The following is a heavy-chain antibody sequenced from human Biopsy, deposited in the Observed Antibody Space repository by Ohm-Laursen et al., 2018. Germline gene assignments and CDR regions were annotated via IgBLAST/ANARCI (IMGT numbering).Heavy chain of an antibody. CDR3: ARVRGGFLEWFDY. V-gene: IGHV4-61*03. Sequence: GTLSLTCSVSGDSISDSFHFWSWIRQPPGKVMEWIASIYYSGTTHKNPSLKSRVTISVDTSQGLLSLDLSSVTAADTAVYYCARVRGGFLEWFDYWGQGTLVTVSS. CDR2: IYYSGTT. J-gene: IGHJ5*01. D-gene: IGHD3-3*01. CDR1: GDSISDSFHF.